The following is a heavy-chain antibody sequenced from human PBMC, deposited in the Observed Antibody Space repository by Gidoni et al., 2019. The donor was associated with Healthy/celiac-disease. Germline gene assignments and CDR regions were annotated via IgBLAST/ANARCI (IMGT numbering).Heavy chain of an antibody. CDR1: GLPFSSYW. J-gene: IGHJ4*02. CDR3: TREDYGDLNFDY. Sequence: EVLLVASGVGFVQPGWSLRLSCPASGLPFSSYWMHGVRQAPGKGRVWVSRISSDGSNTNNADSVKGRFTISRDNAKNTLYLQMNRLRAEDTAVYYCTREDYGDLNFDYWGQGTLVTVSS. V-gene: IGHV3-74*01. D-gene: IGHD4-17*01. CDR2: ISSDGSNT.